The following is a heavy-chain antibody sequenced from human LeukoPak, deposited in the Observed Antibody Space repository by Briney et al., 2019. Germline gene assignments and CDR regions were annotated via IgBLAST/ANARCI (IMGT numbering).Heavy chain of an antibody. Sequence: SETLSLTCAVYGGSFSGYYWSWIRQPPGKGLEWIGEINHSGSTNYNPSLKSRVTISVDTSKNQFSLKLSSVTAADTAVYYCARDFKAWGQGTLVTVSS. D-gene: IGHD3-3*01. CDR1: GGSFSGYY. V-gene: IGHV4-34*01. J-gene: IGHJ4*02. CDR2: INHSGST. CDR3: ARDFKA.